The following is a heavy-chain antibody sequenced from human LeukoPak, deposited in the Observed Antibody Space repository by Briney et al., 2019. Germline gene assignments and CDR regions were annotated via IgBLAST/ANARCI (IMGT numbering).Heavy chain of an antibody. Sequence: GGSLKLSCAASGFTFSSYWMSWVRQAPGKGLEWVANIKQDGSEKYYVDSVKGRFTISRDNAKNSLYLQMNSLRAEDTAVYYCARDPLLGVVPAALLGYYMDVWGKGTTDTVSS. D-gene: IGHD2-2*01. J-gene: IGHJ6*03. V-gene: IGHV3-7*01. CDR2: IKQDGSEK. CDR1: GFTFSSYW. CDR3: ARDPLLGVVPAALLGYYMDV.